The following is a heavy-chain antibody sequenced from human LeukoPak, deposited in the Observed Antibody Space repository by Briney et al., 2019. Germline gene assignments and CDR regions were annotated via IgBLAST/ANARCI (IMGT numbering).Heavy chain of an antibody. CDR2: IYGGGST. CDR1: GFSLSSYG. CDR3: ARDRLLYYYDSGPTGHFQH. J-gene: IGHJ1*01. Sequence: GGSLRLLCSASGFSLSSYGMIWVRQAPGKGLEWVSVIYGGGSTYYADSVKGRFTISRDNAKNSLYLQMSSLRADDTAVYYCARDRLLYYYDSGPTGHFQHWGQGTLVTV. V-gene: IGHV3-66*01. D-gene: IGHD3-22*01.